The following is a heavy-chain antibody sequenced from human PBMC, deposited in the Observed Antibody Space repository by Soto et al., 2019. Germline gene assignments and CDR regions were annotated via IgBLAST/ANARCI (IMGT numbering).Heavy chain of an antibody. J-gene: IGHJ4*01. Sequence: SLRLSCSASRIPLSSNCMSRVLQAPGKGLEWVSVINISVSTYYADSVKGRFTISRDNSKNALYLQMNSLRAEDTAVYYGARDSRYELWGQGT. D-gene: IGHD2-15*01. V-gene: IGHV3-53*01. CDR3: ARDSRYEL. CDR2: INISVST. CDR1: RIPLSSNC.